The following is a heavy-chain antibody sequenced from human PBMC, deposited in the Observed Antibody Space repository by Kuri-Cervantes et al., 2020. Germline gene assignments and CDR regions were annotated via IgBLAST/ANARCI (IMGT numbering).Heavy chain of an antibody. CDR3: ARLITMIPGGWFDP. V-gene: IGHV5-51*01. CDR1: GYSFISYW. J-gene: IGHJ5*02. CDR2: IYPGDSDT. D-gene: IGHD3-22*01. Sequence: GGSLRLSCKGSGYSFISYWIGWVRQMPGKGLEWMGIIYPGDSDTRYSPSFQGQVTISADKSISTAYLQWSSLKASDTAMYYCARLITMIPGGWFDPWGQGTLVTVSS.